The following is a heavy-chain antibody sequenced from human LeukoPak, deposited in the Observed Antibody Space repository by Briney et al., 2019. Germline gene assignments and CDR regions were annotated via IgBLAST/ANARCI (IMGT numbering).Heavy chain of an antibody. CDR1: GFTVSSNY. CDR3: ARGGITMVRGFDY. D-gene: IGHD3-10*01. J-gene: IGHJ4*02. Sequence: GGSLRLSCAASGFTVSSNYMSWVRQAPGKGLERVSVIYSGGSTYYADSVKGRFTISRDNSKNTLYLQMNSLRAEDTAVYYRARGGITMVRGFDYWGQGTLVTVSS. V-gene: IGHV3-66*01. CDR2: IYSGGST.